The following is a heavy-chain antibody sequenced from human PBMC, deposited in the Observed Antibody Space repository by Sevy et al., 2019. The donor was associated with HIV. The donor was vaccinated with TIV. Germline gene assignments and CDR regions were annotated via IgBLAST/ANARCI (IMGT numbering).Heavy chain of an antibody. CDR2: INGRGDST. CDR3: AKVAYYYDTSGSFMGYGMDV. Sequence: GGSLRLSCAASGFTFTSYALSWVRQAPGRGLEWVSGINGRGDSTYYADSVKGRFTISRDNSKNMLYVQMNSLRVEDTAVYYCAKVAYYYDTSGSFMGYGMDVWGQGTTVTVSS. D-gene: IGHD3-22*01. J-gene: IGHJ6*02. CDR1: GFTFTSYA. V-gene: IGHV3-23*01.